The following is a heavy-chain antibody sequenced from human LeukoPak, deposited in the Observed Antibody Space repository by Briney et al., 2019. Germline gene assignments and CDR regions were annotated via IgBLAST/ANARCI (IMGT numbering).Heavy chain of an antibody. D-gene: IGHD4-17*01. CDR3: VRASHDYGDYSHFDY. Sequence: SETLSLTCAVSGGSISSSNWWSWVRQPPGKGLEWIGEIYHSGSTNYNPSLKSRVTIAVDKSKNQFSLKLSSVTAADTAVYYCVRASHDYGDYSHFDYWGQGTLVTVSS. J-gene: IGHJ4*02. CDR2: IYHSGST. CDR1: GGSISSSNW. V-gene: IGHV4-4*02.